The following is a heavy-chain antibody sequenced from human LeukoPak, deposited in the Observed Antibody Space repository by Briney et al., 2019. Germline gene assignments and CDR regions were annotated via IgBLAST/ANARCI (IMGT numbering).Heavy chain of an antibody. V-gene: IGHV1-69*05. CDR3: ARDHSSSSPEALDI. D-gene: IGHD6-13*01. J-gene: IGHJ3*02. CDR1: GGTFSSYA. CDR2: IIPIFGTA. Sequence: SVKVSCKASGGTFSSYAISWVRQAPGQGLEWMGGIIPIFGTANYAQKFQGRVTITTDESPSTAYMELSSLRSEDTAVYYCARDHSSSSPEALDIWGQGTMVTVSS.